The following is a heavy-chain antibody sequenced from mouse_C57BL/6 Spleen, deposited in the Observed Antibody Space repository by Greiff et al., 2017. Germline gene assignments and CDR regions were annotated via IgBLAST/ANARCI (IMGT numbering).Heavy chain of an antibody. CDR2: IDPSDSET. CDR3: ARPYYGRYYYAMDY. J-gene: IGHJ4*01. CDR1: GYTFTSYW. V-gene: IGHV1-52*01. Sequence: QVQLQQSGAELVRPGSSVKLSCKASGYTFTSYWMPWVKQRPIQGLEWIGNIDPSDSETHYNQKFKDKATLTVDKSSSTAYMQLSSLTSEDSAVYYCARPYYGRYYYAMDYWGQGTSVTVSS. D-gene: IGHD1-1*02.